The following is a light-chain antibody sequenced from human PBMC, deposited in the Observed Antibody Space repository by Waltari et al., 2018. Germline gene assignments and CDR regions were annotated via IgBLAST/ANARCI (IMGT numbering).Light chain of an antibody. CDR2: KAS. CDR3: QQYNSYPLS. V-gene: IGKV1-5*03. Sequence: DIQMTQSPSTLSASVGDRVTITCRASQSISNWLAWYQHKPGRAPKLLIHKASTLERGVPSTFSGSGSGTEFTLIISSLQPDDFATYYCQQYNSYPLSFGGGTRVEIK. J-gene: IGKJ4*01. CDR1: QSISNW.